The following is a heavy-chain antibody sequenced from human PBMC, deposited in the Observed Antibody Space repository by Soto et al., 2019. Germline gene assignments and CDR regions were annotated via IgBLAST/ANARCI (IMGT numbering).Heavy chain of an antibody. V-gene: IGHV3-21*01. CDR3: ARSSYLAARLGDYYFDY. CDR1: GFTFSSYS. Sequence: EVQLVESGGGLVKPGGSLRLSCAASGFTFSSYSMNWVRQAPGKGLEWVSSISSSSSYIYYADSVKGRFTISRDNAKNSLYLQMNSLRAEDTAVYYCARSSYLAARLGDYYFDYWGQGTLVTVSS. J-gene: IGHJ4*02. D-gene: IGHD6-6*01. CDR2: ISSSSSYI.